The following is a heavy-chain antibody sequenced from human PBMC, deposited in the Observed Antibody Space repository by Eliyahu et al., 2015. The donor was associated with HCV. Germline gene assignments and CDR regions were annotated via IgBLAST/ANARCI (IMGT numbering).Heavy chain of an antibody. CDR1: GFPVSXNY. J-gene: IGHJ4*02. D-gene: IGHD3-10*01. Sequence: EVQLVXSGGGLVQPGGSLGLSCSASGFPVSXNYMSGVRQAPGKGLEWVSVIYSGGSTYYADSVKGRFTISRHNSKNTLYLQLNSLRAEDTAVYYCARGTLVGSAADYWGQGTLVTVSS. CDR2: IYSGGST. V-gene: IGHV3-53*04. CDR3: ARGTLVGSAADY.